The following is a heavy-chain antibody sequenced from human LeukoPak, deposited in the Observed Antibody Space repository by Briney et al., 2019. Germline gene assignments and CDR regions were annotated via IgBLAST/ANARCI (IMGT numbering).Heavy chain of an antibody. CDR1: GFTFSSYD. CDR2: ISYDGSNK. D-gene: IGHD3-10*01. J-gene: IGHJ4*02. Sequence: GGSLRLSCAAPGFTFSSYDIHWVRQAPGKGLDWVALISYDGSNKYYADSVKGRFTISRDNSKNTLYLQMNSLRTEDTAVYYCAKAWTTMVLDYWGQGALVTVSS. CDR3: AKAWTTMVLDY. V-gene: IGHV3-30*18.